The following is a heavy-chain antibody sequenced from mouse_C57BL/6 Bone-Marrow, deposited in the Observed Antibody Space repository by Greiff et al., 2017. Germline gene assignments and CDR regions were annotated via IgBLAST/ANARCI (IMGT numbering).Heavy chain of an antibody. V-gene: IGHV1-81*01. CDR2: IYPRSGNT. CDR1: GYTFTSYG. Sequence: VKVVESGAELARPGASVKLSCKASGYTFTSYGISWVKQRTGQGLEWIGEIYPRSGNTYYNEKFKGKATLTADKSSSTAYMELRSLTSEDSAVYFCARGSHYGSSAWFAYWGQGTLVTVSA. D-gene: IGHD1-1*01. CDR3: ARGSHYGSSAWFAY. J-gene: IGHJ3*01.